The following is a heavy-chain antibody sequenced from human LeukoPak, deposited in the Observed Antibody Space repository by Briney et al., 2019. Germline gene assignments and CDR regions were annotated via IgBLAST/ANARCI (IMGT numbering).Heavy chain of an antibody. J-gene: IGHJ3*02. CDR2: IYPGDSDT. CDR1: GYSFTSYW. Sequence: GESLKISCKGSGYSFTSYWIGWVRQMPGKGLEWMGIIYPGDSDTRYSPSFQGQVTISADKSISTAYLQWSSLKASDTAMYYCASSIFGVVSIEGADHDAFDIWGQGTMVTVSS. V-gene: IGHV5-51*01. CDR3: ASSIFGVVSIEGADHDAFDI. D-gene: IGHD3-3*01.